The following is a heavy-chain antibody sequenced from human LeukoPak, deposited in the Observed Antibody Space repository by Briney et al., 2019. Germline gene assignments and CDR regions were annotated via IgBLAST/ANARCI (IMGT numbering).Heavy chain of an antibody. V-gene: IGHV4-4*02. Sequence: EPSGTLSLTCAVSGGSISSSNWWSWVRQPPGKGLEWIGEIYHSGSTNYNPSLKSRVTISVDTSKNQFSLKLSSVTAEDTAVYYCARGRSSTGGLFDLWGQGTLVTVSS. D-gene: IGHD2-2*01. CDR3: ARGRSSTGGLFDL. J-gene: IGHJ5*02. CDR1: GGSISSSNW. CDR2: IYHSGST.